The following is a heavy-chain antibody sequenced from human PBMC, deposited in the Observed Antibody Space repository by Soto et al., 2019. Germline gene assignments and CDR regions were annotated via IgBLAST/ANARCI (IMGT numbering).Heavy chain of an antibody. V-gene: IGHV3-30-3*01. CDR2: ISHDGTNK. Sequence: GGSLRLSCAASGFTVRSTYMSWVRQAPGKGLEWVSLISHDGTNKLYADSVKGRFTVSRDNPQNTVFLQMDSLRPDASAVYFCVGEGHSSGRAGCFDYWGQGALVTVS. CDR3: VGEGHSSGRAGCFDY. D-gene: IGHD3-22*01. CDR1: GFTVRSTY. J-gene: IGHJ4*02.